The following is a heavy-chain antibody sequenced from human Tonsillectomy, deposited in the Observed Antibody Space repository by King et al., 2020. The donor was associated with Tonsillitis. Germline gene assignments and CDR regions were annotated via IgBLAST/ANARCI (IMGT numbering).Heavy chain of an antibody. CDR1: GDSISTYY. J-gene: IGHJ3*01. CDR2: IIYTGST. D-gene: IGHD1-26*01. V-gene: IGHV4-59*01. Sequence: QLQESGPGLVKPSETLSLTCTVSGDSISTYYWSWIRQPPGKGLEWIGDIIYTGSTNYNPSLKSRVTILLDTSKNQFSLKVRSVTAADTAVYYCARGHRRPYSGTYKDAFDVWGQGTMVTVSS. CDR3: ARGHRRPYSGTYKDAFDV.